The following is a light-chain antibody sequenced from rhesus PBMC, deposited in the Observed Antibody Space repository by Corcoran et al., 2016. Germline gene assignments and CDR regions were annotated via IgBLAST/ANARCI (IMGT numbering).Light chain of an antibody. J-gene: IGKJ2*01. CDR2: AAS. CDR1: QGSSDY. CDR3: LQGYSTPYS. Sequence: DIQMTQSPSSLSASVGDRVTITCRASQGSSDYLSWYQQKPGKTPKRLIYAASSLESGVPSRFRGIGSGTDFTLTISSLQPEDFAAYYCLQGYSTPYSFGRGTKVEIK. V-gene: IGKV1-36*02.